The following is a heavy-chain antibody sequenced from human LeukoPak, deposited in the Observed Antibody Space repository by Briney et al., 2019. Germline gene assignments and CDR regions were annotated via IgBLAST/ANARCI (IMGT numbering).Heavy chain of an antibody. CDR3: ARAGSGSYADWYFDL. CDR2: ISSSSSYI. CDR1: GFTFSSYS. V-gene: IGHV3-21*01. J-gene: IGHJ2*01. Sequence: GGSLRLSCAASGFTFSSYSMNWVRQAPGKGREWVSSISSSSSYIYYADSVKGRFTISRDNAKNSLYLQMNSLRAEDTAVYYCARAGSGSYADWYFDLWGRGTLVTVSS. D-gene: IGHD1-26*01.